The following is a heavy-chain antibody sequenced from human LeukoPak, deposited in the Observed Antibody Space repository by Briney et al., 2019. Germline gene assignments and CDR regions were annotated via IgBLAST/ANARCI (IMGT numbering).Heavy chain of an antibody. J-gene: IGHJ4*02. D-gene: IGHD2-21*02. CDR1: GFTFSNYW. CDR3: ARVNRVTAIQELDY. V-gene: IGHV3-11*01. CDR2: ISSSGSTI. Sequence: GGSLRLSCAASGFTFSNYWMTWIRQAPGKGLEWVSCISSSGSTIFYADSVKGRFTISRDNAKSSLFLQMNSLRAEDTAVYYCARVNRVTAIQELDYWGQGTLVTVSS.